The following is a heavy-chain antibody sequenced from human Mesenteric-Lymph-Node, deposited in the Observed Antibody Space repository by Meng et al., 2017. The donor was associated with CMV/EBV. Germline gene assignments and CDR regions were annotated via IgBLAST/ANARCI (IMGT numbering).Heavy chain of an antibody. CDR2: ISRSGSTI. V-gene: IGHV3-11*04. CDR1: AFTFSDYY. D-gene: IGHD3-10*01. Sequence: GESLKISCAASAFTFSDYYMGWIRQAPGKGLEWVSYISRSGSTIYYADSVKGRFTISRDNAKNSLYLQMNSLRAEDTAVYYCARATPLFDYGSDYWGQGTLVTVSS. CDR3: ARATPLFDYGSDY. J-gene: IGHJ4*02.